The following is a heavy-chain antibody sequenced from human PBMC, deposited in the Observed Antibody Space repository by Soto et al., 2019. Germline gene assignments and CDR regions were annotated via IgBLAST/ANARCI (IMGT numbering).Heavy chain of an antibody. CDR2: ITPIYPTT. J-gene: IGHJ4*02. V-gene: IGHV1-69*13. Sequence: ASVKVSCKASGGTFYTYTFSWVRQAPGQGLEWMGSITPIYPTTNYAEKFQGRLTVTADGSTNTAYMELNNLTSEDTAVYYCARIPRYSFPTSDDLDSWGQGTLVTVSS. CDR3: ARIPRYSFPTSDDLDS. CDR1: GGTFYTYT. D-gene: IGHD5-18*01.